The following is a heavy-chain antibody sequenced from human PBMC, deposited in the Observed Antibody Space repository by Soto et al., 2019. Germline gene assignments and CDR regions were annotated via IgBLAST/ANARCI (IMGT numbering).Heavy chain of an antibody. CDR2: INSDGSST. Sequence: EVQLVESGGGLVQPGGSLRLSCAASGFTFSSYWMHWVRQAPGKGLVWVSRINSDGSSTSYADSVKGRFTISRDNAKNTLYLQMNSLRAEDTAGYYCARGGRLTWYFALWGRGTLVTVSS. V-gene: IGHV3-74*01. D-gene: IGHD1-26*01. J-gene: IGHJ2*01. CDR3: ARGGRLTWYFAL. CDR1: GFTFSSYW.